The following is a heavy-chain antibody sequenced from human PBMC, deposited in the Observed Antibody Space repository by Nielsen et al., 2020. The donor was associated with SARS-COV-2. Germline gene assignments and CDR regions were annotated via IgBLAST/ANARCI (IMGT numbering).Heavy chain of an antibody. CDR1: GFTFSSYG. V-gene: IGHV3-30*02. CDR3: AKDQDAYNFFFDY. D-gene: IGHD5-24*01. Sequence: GGSLRLSCAASGFTFSSYGMHWVRQAPGKGLEWVAVIWYDGSNKYYADSVKGRFTISRDNSKNTLYLQMNSLRAEDTAVYYCAKDQDAYNFFFDYWGQGTLVTVSS. CDR2: IWYDGSNK. J-gene: IGHJ4*02.